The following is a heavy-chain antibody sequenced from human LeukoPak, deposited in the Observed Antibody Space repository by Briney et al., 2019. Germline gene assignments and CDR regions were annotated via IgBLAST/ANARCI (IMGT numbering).Heavy chain of an antibody. V-gene: IGHV4-39*01. CDR1: GGSISSGHYW. Sequence: PSETLSLTCTVSGGSISSGHYWWGWIRQPPGKGLIWFGSIYYSGNTHYNPSLQSRVTVSVDTSKNQFSLKLTSVTAADTAVYYCVRQRGVGSWSFDYWGQGNLVTVSS. D-gene: IGHD2-15*01. CDR2: IYYSGNT. CDR3: VRQRGVGSWSFDY. J-gene: IGHJ4*02.